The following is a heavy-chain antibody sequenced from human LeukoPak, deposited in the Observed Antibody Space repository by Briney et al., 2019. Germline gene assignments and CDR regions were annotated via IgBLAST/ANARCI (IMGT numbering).Heavy chain of an antibody. D-gene: IGHD6-13*01. CDR1: GYTFTSYD. J-gene: IGHJ6*02. Sequence: ASVNVSCKASGYTFTSYDINWVRQATGQGLEWMGWMNPNSGNTGYAQKFQGRVTMTRNTSISTAYMELSSLRSEDTAVYYCARVKYSSSWYVRYYYYYGMDVWGQGTTVTVSS. CDR2: MNPNSGNT. V-gene: IGHV1-8*01. CDR3: ARVKYSSSWYVRYYYYYGMDV.